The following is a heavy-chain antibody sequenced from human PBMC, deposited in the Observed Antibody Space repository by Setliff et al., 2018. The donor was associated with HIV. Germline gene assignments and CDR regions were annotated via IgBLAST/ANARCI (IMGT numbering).Heavy chain of an antibody. V-gene: IGHV3-72*01. J-gene: IGHJ5*02. D-gene: IGHD2-21*01. CDR1: GFTFSDHY. CDR3: TTDWGGGGGAPLDP. Sequence: GGSLRLSCVASGFTFSDHYMDWVRQAPGKGLEWVGRIRNKPKSYTTEYAASVKGRFTISRDDSRNTLYLQMNNLKTEDTAMYYCTTDWGGGGGAPLDPWGQGTLVTVSS. CDR2: IRNKPKSYTT.